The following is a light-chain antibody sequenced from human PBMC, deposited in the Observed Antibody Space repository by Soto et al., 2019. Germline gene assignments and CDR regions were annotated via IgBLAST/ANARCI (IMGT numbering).Light chain of an antibody. V-gene: IGKV3-15*01. CDR2: GAS. CDR1: QSVSTN. Sequence: EIVMTQSPATLSVSPGERATLSCRASQSVSTNLAWYQQTPGQAPRLLIYGASTRATGIPARFSGGGSGTEFTLTISSLQSEDFAVYYCQQYNNWPPWTFGQGTKVEIK. CDR3: QQYNNWPPWT. J-gene: IGKJ1*01.